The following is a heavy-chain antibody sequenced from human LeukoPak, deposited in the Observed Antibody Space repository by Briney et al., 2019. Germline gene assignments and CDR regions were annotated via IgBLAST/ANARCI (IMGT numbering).Heavy chain of an antibody. Sequence: PSETLSLTCTVSGGSVSSGSYYWSWIRQPPGKGLEWIGYIYYSGSTNYNPSLKSRVTISVDTSKNQFSLKLRSVTAADTAVYYCARAPFTGDAFDIWGQGTMVTVSS. V-gene: IGHV4-61*01. D-gene: IGHD2/OR15-2a*01. CDR1: GGSVSSGSYY. J-gene: IGHJ3*02. CDR2: IYYSGST. CDR3: ARAPFTGDAFDI.